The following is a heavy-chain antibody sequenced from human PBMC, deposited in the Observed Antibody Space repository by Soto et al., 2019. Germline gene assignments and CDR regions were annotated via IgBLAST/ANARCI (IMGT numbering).Heavy chain of an antibody. CDR2: IYYSGST. J-gene: IGHJ4*02. D-gene: IGHD3-10*01. V-gene: IGHV4-39*01. CDR1: GGSISSSSYY. CDR3: ATLWFGEGNY. Sequence: QLQLQESGPGLVKPSETLSLTCTVSGGSISSSSYYWGWIRQPPGKGPERIGSIYYSGSTYYNPSHKSRVTISVDTSKNQFSLKLSSVTAADTAVYYCATLWFGEGNYWGQGTLVTVSS.